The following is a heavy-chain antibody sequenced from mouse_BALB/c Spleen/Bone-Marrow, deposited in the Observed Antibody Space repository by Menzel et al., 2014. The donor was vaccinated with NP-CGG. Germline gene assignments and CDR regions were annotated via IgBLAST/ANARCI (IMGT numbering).Heavy chain of an antibody. CDR3: ARKWAMITHYYAMDY. Sequence: DVKLVESGGGLVQPGGSRKLSCAASGFTFSSFGMHWVRQAPEKGLEWVAYISNGSSTIYYADTVKGRFTISRDNPKNTLFLQMTSLRSEDTAMYYCARKWAMITHYYAMDYWGQGTSVTVSS. V-gene: IGHV5-17*02. CDR2: ISNGSSTI. D-gene: IGHD2-4*01. J-gene: IGHJ4*01. CDR1: GFTFSSFG.